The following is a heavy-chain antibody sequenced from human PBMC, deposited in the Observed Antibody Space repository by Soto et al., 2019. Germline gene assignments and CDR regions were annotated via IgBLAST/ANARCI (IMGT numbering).Heavy chain of an antibody. CDR1: GGSISSGDYY. CDR3: AINSYRYTFFDY. Sequence: QVQLQESGPGLVKPSQTLSLTCTVSGGSISSGDYYWSWIRKPPGKGLEWIGYIHYSGSTYYNTSLKTRATISVATSKIQFSLKLSSVPAADTAVYYCAINSYRYTFFDYWGQGTLGT. V-gene: IGHV4-30-4*01. J-gene: IGHJ4*02. D-gene: IGHD5-18*01. CDR2: IHYSGST.